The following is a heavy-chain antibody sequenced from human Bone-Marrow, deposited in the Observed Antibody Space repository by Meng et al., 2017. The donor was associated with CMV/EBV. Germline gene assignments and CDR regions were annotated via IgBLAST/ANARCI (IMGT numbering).Heavy chain of an antibody. V-gene: IGHV3-64*02. D-gene: IGHD1-26*01. CDR2: ISSNGGST. J-gene: IGHJ6*04. CDR1: GFTFSSYA. Sequence: GKSLRISCAASGFTFSSYAMHWVRQAPGKGLEYVSAISSNGGSTYYADSVKGRFTISRDNSKNTLYLQMGSLRAEDMAVYYCASSGSSLSRGGMDVWGEGTTATSSS. CDR3: ASSGSSLSRGGMDV.